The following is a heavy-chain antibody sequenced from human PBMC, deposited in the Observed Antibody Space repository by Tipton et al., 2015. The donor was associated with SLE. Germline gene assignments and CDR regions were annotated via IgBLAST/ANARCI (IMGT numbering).Heavy chain of an antibody. D-gene: IGHD3-22*01. Sequence: SLRLSCVASGFTFTYYGMHWARQAPGKGLEWVAGIWYDGSNEKYADSVKGRFIISRNNAKKSLYLQMNSLRGEDSAVYYCSGGSPFYDSSGYYYMDVWGKGTTVTVSS. CDR1: GFTFTYYG. CDR2: IWYDGSNE. CDR3: SGGSPFYDSSGYYYMDV. V-gene: IGHV3-33*01. J-gene: IGHJ6*03.